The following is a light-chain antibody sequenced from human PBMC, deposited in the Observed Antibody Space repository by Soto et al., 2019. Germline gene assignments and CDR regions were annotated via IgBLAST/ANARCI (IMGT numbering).Light chain of an antibody. J-gene: IGKJ1*01. CDR1: LTVTNNY. V-gene: IGKV3-20*01. CDR3: QQYASAPLT. CDR2: DAS. Sequence: EIVLTHSPDTLSLSPGERATLSCRASLTVTNNYLAWYQQKAGKAPRLVIYDASTRATGIPDRFSASGSGTDFTLTISRLEPEDFAVYFWQQYASAPLTFGQGTKVEVK.